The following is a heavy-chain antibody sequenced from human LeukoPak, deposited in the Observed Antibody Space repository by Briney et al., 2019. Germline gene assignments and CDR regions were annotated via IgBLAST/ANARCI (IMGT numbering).Heavy chain of an antibody. D-gene: IGHD3-3*01. CDR3: AREGGRFTIFGVVKDFDY. CDR2: INPNSGGT. J-gene: IGHJ4*02. Sequence: AXVKVSCKASGYTFTGYYMNWVRQAPGQGIEWMGRINPNSGGTKYAQKFQGRVTMTRDTSISTAYMELSTLRSDDTAVYYCAREGGRFTIFGVVKDFDYWGQGTLVTVSS. V-gene: IGHV1-2*06. CDR1: GYTFTGYY.